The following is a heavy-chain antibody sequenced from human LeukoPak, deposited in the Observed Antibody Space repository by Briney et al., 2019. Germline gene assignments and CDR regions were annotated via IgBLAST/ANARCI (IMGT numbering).Heavy chain of an antibody. D-gene: IGHD3-10*01. Sequence: PSETLSLTCTVSGGSISSSSHYWGWIRQPPGKGLEWIGSINYSGSTYYNPSLWSRVTISVDTSKNHFSLKLSSVTAADTAVYYCARDSYGSGRNAFDIWGQGTVVTVSS. CDR3: ARDSYGSGRNAFDI. CDR1: GGSISSSSHY. CDR2: INYSGST. J-gene: IGHJ3*02. V-gene: IGHV4-39*02.